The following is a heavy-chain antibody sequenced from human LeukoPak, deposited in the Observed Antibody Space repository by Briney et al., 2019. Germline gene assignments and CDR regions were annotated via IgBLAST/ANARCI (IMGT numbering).Heavy chain of an antibody. CDR1: GGSISSYY. J-gene: IGHJ3*02. D-gene: IGHD5-12*01. Sequence: SETLSLTCTVSGGSISSYYWSWIRQPAGKGLEWIGRIYTSGSTNYNPSLKSRVTMSVDTSKNQFSLKLSSVTAADTAVYYCARDKAVVATKILGDAFDIWGQGTMVTVSS. CDR2: IYTSGST. V-gene: IGHV4-4*07. CDR3: ARDKAVVATKILGDAFDI.